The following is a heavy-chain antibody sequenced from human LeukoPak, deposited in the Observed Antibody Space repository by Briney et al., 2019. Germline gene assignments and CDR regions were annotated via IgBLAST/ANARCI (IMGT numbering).Heavy chain of an antibody. CDR2: ISSSSSYI. D-gene: IGHD2-2*01. Sequence: GGSLRLSCAASGFTFSSYSMNWVRLAPGKGLEWVSSISSSSSYIYYADSVKGRFTISRDNAKNSLYLQMNSLRAEDTAVYYCARYRGYCSSTSCSTGDDAFDIWGQGTMVTVSS. V-gene: IGHV3-21*01. J-gene: IGHJ3*02. CDR1: GFTFSSYS. CDR3: ARYRGYCSSTSCSTGDDAFDI.